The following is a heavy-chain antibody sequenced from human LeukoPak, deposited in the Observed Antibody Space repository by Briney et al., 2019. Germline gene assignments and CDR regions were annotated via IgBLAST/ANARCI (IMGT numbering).Heavy chain of an antibody. Sequence: GGSLRLSCAASGFTFSSYSMNWVRPAPGKGLEWVSSISSSSSYIYYADSAKGRFTISRDNAKNSLYLQMNSLRAEDTAVYYCARDSATWDEVAYYYYMDVWGKGTTVTVSS. V-gene: IGHV3-21*01. J-gene: IGHJ6*03. CDR2: ISSSSSYI. CDR3: ARDSATWDEVAYYYYMDV. CDR1: GFTFSSYS. D-gene: IGHD1-26*01.